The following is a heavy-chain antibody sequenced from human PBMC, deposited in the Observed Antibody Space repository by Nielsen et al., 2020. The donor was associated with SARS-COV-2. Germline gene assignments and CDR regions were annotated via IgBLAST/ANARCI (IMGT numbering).Heavy chain of an antibody. J-gene: IGHJ4*02. D-gene: IGHD2-8*02. CDR1: GFTFSSYA. CDR2: ISGSGGST. Sequence: GESLKISCAASGFTFSSYAMSWVRQAPGKGLEWVSAISGSGGSTYYADSVKGRFTISRDNSKNTLYLQMNNLRAEDTAVYYCAKTLVVGSYYFDYWGQGTLVTVSS. CDR3: AKTLVVGSYYFDY. V-gene: IGHV3-23*01.